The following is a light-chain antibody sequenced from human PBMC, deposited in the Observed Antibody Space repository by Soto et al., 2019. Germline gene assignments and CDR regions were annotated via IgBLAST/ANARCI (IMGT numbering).Light chain of an antibody. Sequence: EIVMTQSPATLSVSPGGRATLSCRASQSISDTLAWYQQKPGQAPRLLIHGASTRATGFPARFSGSGSGTDFTLTISRLEPEDFAVYYCQQYGSSPWTFGQGTKV. CDR1: QSISDT. V-gene: IGKV3-15*01. CDR2: GAS. CDR3: QQYGSSPWT. J-gene: IGKJ1*01.